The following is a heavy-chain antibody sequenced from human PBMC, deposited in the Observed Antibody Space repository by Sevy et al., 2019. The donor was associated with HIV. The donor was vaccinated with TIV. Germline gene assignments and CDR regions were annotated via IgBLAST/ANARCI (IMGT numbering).Heavy chain of an antibody. CDR3: ARPRVDTAMVFDY. Sequence: SETLSLTCAVYGGSFSGYYWSWIRQPPGKGLEWIGEINHSGSTNYNPSLKSQVTISVDTSKKQFSLKLNSVTAADTAVYYCARPRVDTAMVFDYWGQGTLVTVSS. J-gene: IGHJ4*02. CDR1: GGSFSGYY. CDR2: INHSGST. D-gene: IGHD5-18*01. V-gene: IGHV4-34*01.